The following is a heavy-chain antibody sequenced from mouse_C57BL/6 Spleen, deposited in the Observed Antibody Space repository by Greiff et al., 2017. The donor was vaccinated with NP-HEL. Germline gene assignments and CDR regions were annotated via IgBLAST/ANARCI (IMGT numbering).Heavy chain of an antibody. CDR2: IDPSDSYT. Sequence: QVQLQQPGAELVMPGASVKLSCKASGYTFTSYWMHWVKQRPGQGLEWIGEIDPSDSYTNYNQKFKGKYTLTVDKSSSTAYMQLSSLTSEDSAVYYCARGRDSSGYVDYWGQGTTLTVSS. V-gene: IGHV1-69*01. CDR3: ARGRDSSGYVDY. D-gene: IGHD3-2*02. J-gene: IGHJ2*01. CDR1: GYTFTSYW.